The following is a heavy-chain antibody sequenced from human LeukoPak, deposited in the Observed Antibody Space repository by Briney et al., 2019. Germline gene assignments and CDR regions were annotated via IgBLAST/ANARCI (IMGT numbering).Heavy chain of an antibody. CDR2: IIPIFGTA. D-gene: IGHD2-15*01. CDR3: AGTEGYCSGGSCYSDAFDI. CDR1: GGTFSSYA. V-gene: IGHV1-69*05. Sequence: EASLKVSCKASGGTFSSYAISWVRQAPGQGLEWMGGIIPIFGTANYAQKFQGRVTITTDESTSTAYMELSGLRSEDAAVYYCAGTEGYCSGGSCYSDAFDIWGQGTMVTVSS. J-gene: IGHJ3*02.